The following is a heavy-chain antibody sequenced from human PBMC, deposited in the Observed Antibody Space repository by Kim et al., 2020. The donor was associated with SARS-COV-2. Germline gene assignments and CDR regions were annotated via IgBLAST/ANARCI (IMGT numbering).Heavy chain of an antibody. Sequence: TKYAQRFQGRVTMTRDTSISTAYMEVSRLRSDDTAIYYCAGESGTFYELDYWGQGTLVTVSS. J-gene: IGHJ4*02. V-gene: IGHV1-2*02. CDR2: T. D-gene: IGHD1-26*01. CDR3: AGESGTFYELDY.